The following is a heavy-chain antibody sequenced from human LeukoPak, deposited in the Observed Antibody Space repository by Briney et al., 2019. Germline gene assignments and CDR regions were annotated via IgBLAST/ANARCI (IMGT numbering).Heavy chain of an antibody. Sequence: GGSLRLSCAASGFTFSSYEMNWVRQAPRKGLQWVSYISGSGGTIYYADSVKGRLTISRDNAKNSLYLQMNSLRAEDTAVYYCARVALRDSSSWYHFDYWGQGTLVTVSS. CDR2: ISGSGGTI. V-gene: IGHV3-48*03. D-gene: IGHD6-13*01. J-gene: IGHJ4*02. CDR1: GFTFSSYE. CDR3: ARVALRDSSSWYHFDY.